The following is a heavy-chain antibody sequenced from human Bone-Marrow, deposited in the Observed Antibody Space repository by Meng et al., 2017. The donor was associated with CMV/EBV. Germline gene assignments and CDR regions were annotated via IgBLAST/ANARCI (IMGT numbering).Heavy chain of an antibody. J-gene: IGHJ6*02. CDR2: TIPIFGTA. CDR3: AREPYDFWSGYLQYYYYYGLDV. D-gene: IGHD3-3*01. Sequence: SVKVSCKASGGTFSSYAISWVRQAPGQGLEWMGGTIPIFGTANYAQKFQGRVTITTDESTSTAYMELSSLRSEDTAVYYCAREPYDFWSGYLQYYYYYGLDVWGQGTTVTVSS. CDR1: GGTFSSYA. V-gene: IGHV1-69*05.